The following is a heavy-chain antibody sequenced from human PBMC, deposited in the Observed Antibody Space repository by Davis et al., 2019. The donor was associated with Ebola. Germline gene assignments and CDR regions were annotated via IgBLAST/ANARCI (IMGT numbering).Heavy chain of an antibody. V-gene: IGHV6-1*01. CDR2: TYYSSKWYN. J-gene: IGHJ4*02. CDR1: GDSVSSGG. CDR3: ARGWLRVGFDS. Sequence: HSQTLSLTCAISGDSVSSGGWNWIRQSPSRGLEWLGRTYYSSKWYNDYAVSVKSRITIKPDTSKNQVFLKLNSVSPEETAVYYCARGWLRVGFDSWGQGTLVTVSS. D-gene: IGHD5-12*01.